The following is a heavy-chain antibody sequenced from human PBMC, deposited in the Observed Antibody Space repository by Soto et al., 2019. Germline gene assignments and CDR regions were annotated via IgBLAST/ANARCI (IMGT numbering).Heavy chain of an antibody. V-gene: IGHV1-69*13. CDR1: GGTFSSYA. J-gene: IGHJ4*02. Sequence: SVKVSCKASGGTFSSYAISWVRQAPGQGLEWMGGIIPIFGTANYAQKFQGRVTITADESTSTAYMELSSLRSEDTAVYYCAIPSRDYYDSSGSYPNFDYWGQGTLVTVSS. D-gene: IGHD3-22*01. CDR3: AIPSRDYYDSSGSYPNFDY. CDR2: IIPIFGTA.